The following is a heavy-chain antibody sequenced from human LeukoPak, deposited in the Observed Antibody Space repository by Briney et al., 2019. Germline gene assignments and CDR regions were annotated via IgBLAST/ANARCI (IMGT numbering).Heavy chain of an antibody. J-gene: IGHJ3*02. V-gene: IGHV3-74*01. Sequence: GGSLRLSCAASGFTFSSYWMHWVRQAPGKGLVWVSRINSDGSSASYADSVKGRFTISRDNAKNTLYLQMNSLRAEDTAVYYCARAGYYGRKYDDAFDIWGQGTMVTVSS. D-gene: IGHD1-26*01. CDR1: GFTFSSYW. CDR2: INSDGSSA. CDR3: ARAGYYGRKYDDAFDI.